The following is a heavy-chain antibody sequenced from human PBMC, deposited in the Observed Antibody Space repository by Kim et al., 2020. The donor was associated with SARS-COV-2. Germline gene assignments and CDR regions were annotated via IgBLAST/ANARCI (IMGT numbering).Heavy chain of an antibody. D-gene: IGHD2-2*02. CDR1: GGSISSGGYY. V-gene: IGHV4-31*03. Sequence: SETLSLTCTVSGGSISSGGYYWSWIRQHPGKGLEWIGYIYYSGSTYYNPSLKSRVTISVDTSKNQFSLKLSSVTAADTAVYYCARVEPNCSSTSCYSRGNWFDPWGQGTLVTVSS. CDR2: IYYSGST. J-gene: IGHJ5*02. CDR3: ARVEPNCSSTSCYSRGNWFDP.